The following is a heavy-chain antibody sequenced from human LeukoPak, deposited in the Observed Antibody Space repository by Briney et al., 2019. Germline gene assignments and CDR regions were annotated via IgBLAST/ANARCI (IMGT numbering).Heavy chain of an antibody. CDR1: GFTFSSYA. V-gene: IGHV3-23*01. J-gene: IGHJ4*02. D-gene: IGHD2-2*01. Sequence: GGSLRLSCAASGFTFSSYAMSWVRQAPGKGLEWVSTISGSGDSTYYADSVKGRFTISRDNSKNTLYLQMNSLRAEDTAVYSCAKGRSGVSSAAINSWGQGTLVTVSS. CDR2: ISGSGDST. CDR3: AKGRSGVSSAAINS.